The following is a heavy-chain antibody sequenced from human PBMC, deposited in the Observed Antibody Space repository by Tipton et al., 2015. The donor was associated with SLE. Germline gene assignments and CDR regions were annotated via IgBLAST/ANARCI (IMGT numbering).Heavy chain of an antibody. CDR3: ARGGSGAPFDY. CDR1: GGSISSGGYY. D-gene: IGHD6-25*01. J-gene: IGHJ4*02. Sequence: TLSLTCTVSGGSISSGGYYWSWIRQHPGKGLEWIGEINHSGSTNYNPSLKSRVTISVDTSKNQFSLKLSSVTAADTAVYYCARGGSGAPFDYWGQGSLVTVSS. CDR2: INHSGST. V-gene: IGHV4-61*08.